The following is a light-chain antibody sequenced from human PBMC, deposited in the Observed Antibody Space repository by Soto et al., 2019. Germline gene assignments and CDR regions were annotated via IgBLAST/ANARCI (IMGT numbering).Light chain of an antibody. J-gene: IGKJ1*01. Sequence: IQMTQSPSTLSASVGDRVTITCRASQSISTWLAWYQQKPGKAPKLLIYKASTLETGVPSRFSGSGSGTEFTLTISSLQPEDFATYYCQQYNSYPWTFGQGTKVDIK. CDR1: QSISTW. CDR3: QQYNSYPWT. V-gene: IGKV1-5*03. CDR2: KAS.